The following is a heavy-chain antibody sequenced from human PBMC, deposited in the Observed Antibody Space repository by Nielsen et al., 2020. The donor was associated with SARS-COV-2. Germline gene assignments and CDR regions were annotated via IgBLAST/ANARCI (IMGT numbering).Heavy chain of an antibody. J-gene: IGHJ4*02. Sequence: GGSLRLSCAASGFTFSSYGMHWVRQAPGKGLEWVAVISYDGSNKYYADSVKGRFTISRDNSKNTLYLQMNSLRAEDTAVYYCAKPYSGSYWTYFDYWGQGTLVTVSS. CDR1: GFTFSSYG. CDR3: AKPYSGSYWTYFDY. CDR2: ISYDGSNK. D-gene: IGHD1-26*01. V-gene: IGHV3-30*18.